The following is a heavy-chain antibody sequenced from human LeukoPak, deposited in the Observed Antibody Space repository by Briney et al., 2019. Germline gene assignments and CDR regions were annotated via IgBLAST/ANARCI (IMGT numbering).Heavy chain of an antibody. J-gene: IGHJ4*02. V-gene: IGHV4-34*01. CDR2: INHSGST. CDR1: GGSFSGYY. D-gene: IGHD3-22*01. Sequence: SETLSLTCAVYGGSFSGYYWSWFRQPPGKGLEWIGEINHSGSTNYNPSLKSRVTISVDTSKNQFSLKLSSVTAADTAVYYCARGNSSGYYLWREYYFDYWGQGTLVTVSS. CDR3: ARGNSSGYYLWREYYFDY.